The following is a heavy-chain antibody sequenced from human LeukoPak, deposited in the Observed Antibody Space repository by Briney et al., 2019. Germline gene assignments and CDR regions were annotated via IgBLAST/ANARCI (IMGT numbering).Heavy chain of an antibody. Sequence: GASVKVSCKASGYTFTSYDINWVRPATGQGLEWMGWMNPNSGNTGYAQKFQGRVTMTRNTSISTAYMELSSLRSEDTAVYYCARMVRGVIISPGENWFDPWGQGTLVTVSS. D-gene: IGHD3-10*01. CDR3: ARMVRGVIISPGENWFDP. V-gene: IGHV1-8*01. J-gene: IGHJ5*02. CDR1: GYTFTSYD. CDR2: MNPNSGNT.